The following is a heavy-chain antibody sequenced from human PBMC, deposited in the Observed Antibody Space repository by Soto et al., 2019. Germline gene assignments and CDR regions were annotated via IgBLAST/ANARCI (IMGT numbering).Heavy chain of an antibody. CDR3: AKGLASDCPGCTLDD. D-gene: IGHD2-21*02. CDR2: VSGSGDST. CDR1: AFTFSSYA. J-gene: IGHJ4*02. Sequence: EVQLLESGGGLAQPGGSLRLSCAASAFTFSSYAMSWVRQAPGKGLEWVSAVSGSGDSTYYADSVKGRFTITRDNSNNTLYLQMHSLRAEDTAVYYCAKGLASDCPGCTLDDWGQGTLVTVSS. V-gene: IGHV3-23*01.